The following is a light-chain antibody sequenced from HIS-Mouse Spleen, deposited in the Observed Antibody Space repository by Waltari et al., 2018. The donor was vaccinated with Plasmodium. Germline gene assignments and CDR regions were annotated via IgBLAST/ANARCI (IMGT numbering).Light chain of an antibody. CDR1: QSVSSSY. CDR2: GAS. J-gene: IGKJ1*01. V-gene: IGKV3-20*01. CDR3: QQYGSSPAWT. Sequence: EIVLTQSPGTLSLSPGERDTLSCRASQSVSSSYLAWYQQKPGQAPRLLIYGASSRATGIPDTRFSGSGSGTDFTLTISRLEPEDFAVYYCQQYGSSPAWTFGQGTKVEIK.